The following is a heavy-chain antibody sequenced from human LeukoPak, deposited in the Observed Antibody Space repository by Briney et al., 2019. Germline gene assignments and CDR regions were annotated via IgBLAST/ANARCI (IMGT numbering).Heavy chain of an antibody. Sequence: SETLSLTCTVSGGSISSYYWSWIRQPPGKGLEWIGYIYYSGSTNYNPSLKSRVTISVDTSENQFSLKLSSVTAADTAVYYCARVIAARQWRGAFDIWGQGTMVTVSS. D-gene: IGHD6-6*01. CDR3: ARVIAARQWRGAFDI. J-gene: IGHJ3*02. CDR1: GGSISSYY. CDR2: IYYSGST. V-gene: IGHV4-59*01.